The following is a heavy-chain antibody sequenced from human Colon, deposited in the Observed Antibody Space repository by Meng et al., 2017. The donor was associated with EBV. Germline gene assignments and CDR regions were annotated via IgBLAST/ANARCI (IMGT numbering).Heavy chain of an antibody. V-gene: IGHV4-34*12. J-gene: IGHJ4*02. Sequence: QVTLQQCGQGMWKPSETLSLTCAVNGGSLSGAYWNWLRQPPGKGLEWIGEIIHGGSPSYNPSLKSRVTISIDTSKNQLSLMLSSVTAADTAVYYCARRPTGIDYWGQGTLVTVSS. CDR1: GGSLSGAY. D-gene: IGHD2-8*02. CDR2: IIHGGSP. CDR3: ARRPTGIDY.